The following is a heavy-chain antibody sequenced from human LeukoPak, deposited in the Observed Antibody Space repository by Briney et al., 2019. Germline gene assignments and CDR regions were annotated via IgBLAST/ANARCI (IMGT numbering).Heavy chain of an antibody. CDR3: VSEVSGSFST. CDR1: GFTVAKAW. D-gene: IGHD1-26*01. V-gene: IGHV3-15*05. CDR2: LKNKSDGGTR. Sequence: RRSRRPACPASGFTVAKAWMNWVSPAPGKGLEWGGLLKNKSDGGTRDYAAHVKGRFTISRDDSSNTFYLQMNSLKDEDTAVYYCVSEVSGSFSTWGQGTQLTVST. J-gene: IGHJ4*02.